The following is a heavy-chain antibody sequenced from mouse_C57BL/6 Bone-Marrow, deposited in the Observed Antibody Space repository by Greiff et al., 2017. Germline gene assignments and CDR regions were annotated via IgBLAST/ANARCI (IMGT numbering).Heavy chain of an antibody. Sequence: VQLKQPGPELVKPGASVKISCKASGYSFTDYNMHWVKQSNGKSLEWIGVINPNYGTTSYNQKFKGEATLTVDKSSSTAYMQLNSLTSEDSAVYYCARISYYGYYTWYFGVWGTAATVTSST. CDR3: ARISYYGYYTWYFGV. CDR2: INPNYGTT. CDR1: GYSFTDYN. D-gene: IGHD2-3*01. J-gene: IGHJ1*03. V-gene: IGHV1-39*01.